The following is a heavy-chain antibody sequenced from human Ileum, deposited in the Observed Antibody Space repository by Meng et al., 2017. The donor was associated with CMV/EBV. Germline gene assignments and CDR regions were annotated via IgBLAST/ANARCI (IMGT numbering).Heavy chain of an antibody. D-gene: IGHD3-22*01. CDR1: GGSINSGGYN. V-gene: IGHV4-31*02. Sequence: GGSINSGGYNWKWIRQHPGKGLEWIGSITYSGNAYSSPSLKSRLTISADTSSNQFSLKLSSVTAADTAVYYCARGGSNSAGYYSPFYWGQGTLVTVSS. CDR3: ARGGSNSAGYYSPFY. CDR2: ITYSGNA. J-gene: IGHJ4*02.